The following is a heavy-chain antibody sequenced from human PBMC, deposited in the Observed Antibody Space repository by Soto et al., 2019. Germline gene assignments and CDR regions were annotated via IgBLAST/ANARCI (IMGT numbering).Heavy chain of an antibody. J-gene: IGHJ5*01. CDR3: STRAYDTNGYYRFDP. CDR2: INHSGRV. D-gene: IGHD3-22*01. Sequence: SETLSLTCAVYGGAFSGHSWTWIRQSPGKGLEWIGDINHSGRVNYSPSLKSRVTISLDTSKNQFSLTLSAVTAADTAMYYCSTRAYDTNGYYRFDPWGQGTLVTVSS. CDR1: GGAFSGHS. V-gene: IGHV4-34*01.